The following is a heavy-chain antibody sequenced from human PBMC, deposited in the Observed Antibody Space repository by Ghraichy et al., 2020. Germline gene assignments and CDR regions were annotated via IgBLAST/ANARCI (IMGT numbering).Heavy chain of an antibody. V-gene: IGHV3-49*03. D-gene: IGHD3-22*01. Sequence: GGSLRLSCTASGFTFGDYAMSWFRQAPGKGLEWVGFIRSKAYGGTTEYAASVKGRFTISRDDSKSIAYLQMNSLKTEDTAVYYCTRADYYDSSGYYYNWFDPWGQGTLVTVSS. CDR1: GFTFGDYA. J-gene: IGHJ5*02. CDR2: IRSKAYGGTT. CDR3: TRADYYDSSGYYYNWFDP.